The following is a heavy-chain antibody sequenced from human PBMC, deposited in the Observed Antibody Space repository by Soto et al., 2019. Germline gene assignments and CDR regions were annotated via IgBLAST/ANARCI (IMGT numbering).Heavy chain of an antibody. CDR2: FSLSGTT. Sequence: QVQLQESGPGLMKPSETLSLTCTVSGASITGSSYWSWIRQPDGKGLEWIGRFSLSGTTNYNPSLRSRVTMSADVSKNQFSLRLTSVTAADSALYYCARGMTPPGAPAWYYFDSWGQGTLVTVSS. D-gene: IGHD2-8*02. V-gene: IGHV4-4*07. CDR3: ARGMTPPGAPAWYYFDS. CDR1: GASITGSSY. J-gene: IGHJ4*02.